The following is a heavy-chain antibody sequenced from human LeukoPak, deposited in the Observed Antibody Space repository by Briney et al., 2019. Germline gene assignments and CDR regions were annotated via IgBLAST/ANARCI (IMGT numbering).Heavy chain of an antibody. CDR2: IKQDASDK. Sequence: PGGSLRLSCAASGFTFSSFEMSWVRQAPGKGLEWVANIKQDASDKKYVDSVKGRFTISRDNAKNSMYLQMNSLRADDTAVYYCTSQSSSHAFEIWGQGTMVTVSS. D-gene: IGHD6-6*01. CDR1: GFTFSSFE. V-gene: IGHV3-7*05. CDR3: TSQSSSHAFEI. J-gene: IGHJ3*02.